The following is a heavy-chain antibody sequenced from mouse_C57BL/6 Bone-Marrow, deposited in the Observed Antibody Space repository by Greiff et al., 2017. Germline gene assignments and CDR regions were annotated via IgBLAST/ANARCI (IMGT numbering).Heavy chain of an antibody. CDR1: GYTFTDYY. J-gene: IGHJ4*01. Sequence: VQLQQSGPELVKPGASVKISCKASGYTFTDYYMNWVKQSHGKSLEWIGDINPNNGGTSYNQKFKGKATLTVDKSSRTAYMELRSLTSEDSAVYYCARSGYDALYAMDYWGQGTSVTVSS. D-gene: IGHD2-2*01. V-gene: IGHV1-26*01. CDR3: ARSGYDALYAMDY. CDR2: INPNNGGT.